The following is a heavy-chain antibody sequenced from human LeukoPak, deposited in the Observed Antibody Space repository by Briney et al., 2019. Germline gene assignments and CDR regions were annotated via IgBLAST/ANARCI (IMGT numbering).Heavy chain of an antibody. CDR2: NT. V-gene: IGHV4-31*03. CDR3: ARAILTPSGFVCHFDG. Sequence: SETLSLTCTASGGSISTGGYYWSWIRQHPGKGLEWIGYNTYFGASPKSRVTISVDTSQCQFSLTLTSVTAADSAVYHWARAILTPSGFVCHFDGWGRGTLVTVSS. J-gene: IGHJ2*01. CDR1: GGSISTGGYY. D-gene: IGHD3-3*01.